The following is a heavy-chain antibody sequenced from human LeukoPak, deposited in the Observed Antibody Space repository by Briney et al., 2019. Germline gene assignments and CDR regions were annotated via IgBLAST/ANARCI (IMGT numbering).Heavy chain of an antibody. D-gene: IGHD1-26*01. CDR3: AREPNYSGSYLPDY. Sequence: SETLSLTCTVSGGSISNYCWSWFRQPPGKGLEWIGYIYYSGSTNYNPSLKSRVTMSVDTSKNQFSLKLTSVTAADTAVYYCAREPNYSGSYLPDYWGQGTLVTVSS. CDR1: GGSISNYC. J-gene: IGHJ4*02. V-gene: IGHV4-59*12. CDR2: IYYSGST.